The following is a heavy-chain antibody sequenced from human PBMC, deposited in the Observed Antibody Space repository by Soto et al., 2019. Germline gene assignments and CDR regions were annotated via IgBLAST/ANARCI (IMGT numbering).Heavy chain of an antibody. D-gene: IGHD6-19*01. J-gene: IGHJ6*02. V-gene: IGHV1-69*01. CDR1: GGPFISYA. CDR3: ASPQNSIAVAGPYYYYYGMEV. Sequence: GXSVKVSCNASGGPFISYAIIWVRQAPGQGLEWMGGIIPIFGTANYAQKFQGRVTITADESTSTAYMELSSLRSEDTAVYYCASPQNSIAVAGPYYYYYGMEVWGQGTTVTVPS. CDR2: IIPIFGTA.